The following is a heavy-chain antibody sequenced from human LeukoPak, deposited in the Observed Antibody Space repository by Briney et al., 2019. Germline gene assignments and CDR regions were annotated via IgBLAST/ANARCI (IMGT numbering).Heavy chain of an antibody. CDR1: GGSISSYH. D-gene: IGHD6-6*01. J-gene: IGHJ4*02. Sequence: SETLSLTCTVSGGSISSYHWSWIRRPPGKGLDWIGYIYHSGSTNYNPSLKGPVTISVDTSKTKFSLKMSSVTAADTAVYYCASYSSSGVFDYWGQGTLVTVSS. V-gene: IGHV4-59*08. CDR2: IYHSGST. CDR3: ASYSSSGVFDY.